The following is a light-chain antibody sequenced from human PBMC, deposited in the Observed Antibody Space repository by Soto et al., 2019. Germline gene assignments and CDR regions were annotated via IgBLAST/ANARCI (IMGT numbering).Light chain of an antibody. J-gene: IGLJ2*01. Sequence: QSALTQPASVSGSPGQSITISCTGTTSDVGTYKFVSWYQQHPGIAPKLMIYEVSERPSGVSNRFSDSKSGNTASLTISGLQAEDEADYYCCSHAGSHVIFGGGTKVTVL. CDR2: EVS. CDR1: TSDVGTYKF. CDR3: CSHAGSHVI. V-gene: IGLV2-23*02.